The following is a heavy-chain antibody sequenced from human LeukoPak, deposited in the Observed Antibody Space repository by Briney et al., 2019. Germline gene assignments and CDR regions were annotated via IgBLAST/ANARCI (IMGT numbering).Heavy chain of an antibody. Sequence: GRSLRLSCAASGFTFSSYGMHWVRQAPGKGLEWVAVISYDGSNKYYADSVKGRFTISRDNSKNTLYLQMNSLRAEDTAVYYCAKAGGGDSSGLDAFDIWGQGTMVTVSP. CDR1: GFTFSSYG. J-gene: IGHJ3*02. V-gene: IGHV3-30*18. CDR2: ISYDGSNK. D-gene: IGHD3-22*01. CDR3: AKAGGGDSSGLDAFDI.